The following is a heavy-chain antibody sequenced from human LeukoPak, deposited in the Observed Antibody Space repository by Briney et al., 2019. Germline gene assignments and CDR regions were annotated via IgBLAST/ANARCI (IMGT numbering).Heavy chain of an antibody. CDR2: IIHDETAS. V-gene: IGHV3-74*01. J-gene: IGHJ4*02. CDR3: TTWPHEY. CDR1: GFTYW. Sequence: PGGSLRLSCAASGFTYWIHWVRQAPGKGLVWVARIIHDETASDYADSAKGRFAISRENAKNTVYLQMNSLRAEDTAVYYCTTWPHEYWGQGTLVTVSS. D-gene: IGHD5-12*01.